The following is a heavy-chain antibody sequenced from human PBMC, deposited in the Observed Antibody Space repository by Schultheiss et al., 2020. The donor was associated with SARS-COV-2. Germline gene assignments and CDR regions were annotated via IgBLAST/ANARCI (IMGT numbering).Heavy chain of an antibody. D-gene: IGHD3-9*01. CDR2: ISSTGATI. CDR1: GFTFSDYY. Sequence: GGSLRLSCAASGFTFSDYYMSWIRQTPGRGLECISYISSTGATIYYADSVKGRFTISRDNAKNSLYLQMNSLRAEDTALYYCAKDMRRYFDWSRTPFDYWGQGTLVTVSS. J-gene: IGHJ4*02. V-gene: IGHV3-11*01. CDR3: AKDMRRYFDWSRTPFDY.